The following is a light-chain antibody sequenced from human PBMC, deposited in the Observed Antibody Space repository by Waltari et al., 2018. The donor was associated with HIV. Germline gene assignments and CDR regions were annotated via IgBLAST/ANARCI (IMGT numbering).Light chain of an antibody. Sequence: QPVLTHPHSVSAALGQTVTIHGSGSPSHPRNHFASGHQQLPGTAPKLLIYENNKRPSGIPDRFSGSKSGTSATLGITGLQTGDEADYYCGTWDSSLSAWVFGGGTKLTVL. J-gene: IGLJ3*02. CDR3: GTWDSSLSAWV. CDR1: PSHPRNHF. V-gene: IGLV1-51*02. CDR2: ENN.